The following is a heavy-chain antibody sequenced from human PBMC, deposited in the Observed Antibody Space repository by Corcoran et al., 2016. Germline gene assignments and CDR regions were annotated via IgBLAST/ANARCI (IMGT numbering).Heavy chain of an antibody. CDR3: ARDRGGYDFWSGCRADYYYYGMDV. CDR2: ISAYNGNT. CDR1: GYTFTSYG. V-gene: IGHV1-18*01. J-gene: IGHJ6*02. Sequence: QVQLVQSGAEVKKPGASVKVSCKASGYTFTSYGISWVRQAPGQGLEWMGWISAYNGNTNYAQKLQGRVTMTTDTSTSTAYMELRSLRSDDTAVYYCARDRGGYDFWSGCRADYYYYGMDVWGQGTTVTVSS. D-gene: IGHD3-3*01.